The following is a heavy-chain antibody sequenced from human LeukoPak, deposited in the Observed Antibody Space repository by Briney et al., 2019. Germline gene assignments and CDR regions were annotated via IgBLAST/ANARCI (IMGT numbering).Heavy chain of an antibody. D-gene: IGHD1-26*01. CDR1: GFTFSSYS. V-gene: IGHV3-48*01. CDR2: ISSSSSTI. CDR3: ARSRGSSGSYPFDY. Sequence: GGPLRLSCAASGFTFSSYSMNWVRQAPGKGLEWVSYISSSSSTIYYAGSVKGRFTISRDNAKNSLFLQMNSLRAEDTAVYYCARSRGSSGSYPFDYWGQGTLVTVSS. J-gene: IGHJ4*02.